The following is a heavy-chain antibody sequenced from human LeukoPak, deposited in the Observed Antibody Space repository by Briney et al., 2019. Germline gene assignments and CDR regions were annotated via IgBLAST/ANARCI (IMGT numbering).Heavy chain of an antibody. V-gene: IGHV3-74*01. D-gene: IGHD3-16*01. J-gene: IGHJ3*02. CDR3: ARDWGFDAFDI. CDR2: TNSDGSST. Sequence: GGSLRLSCAASGFTFSSYWLHWVRQAPGKGLVWVSRTNSDGSSTRHADSVKGRFTISRDNTKNTLYLQMNSLRAEDTAVYYCARDWGFDAFDIWGQGTMVAVSS. CDR1: GFTFSSYW.